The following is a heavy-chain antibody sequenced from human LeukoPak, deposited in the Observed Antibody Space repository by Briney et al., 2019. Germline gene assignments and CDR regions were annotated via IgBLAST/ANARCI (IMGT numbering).Heavy chain of an antibody. Sequence: GGSLRLSRAASGFTFSDYYMSWIRQAPGKGLEWVSYISSSGSTIYYADSAKGRFTISRDNAKNSLYLQMNSLRAEDTAVYYCARVTGWELPNYWGQGTLVTVSS. D-gene: IGHD1-26*01. V-gene: IGHV3-11*01. CDR3: ARVTGWELPNY. CDR2: ISSSGSTI. CDR1: GFTFSDYY. J-gene: IGHJ4*02.